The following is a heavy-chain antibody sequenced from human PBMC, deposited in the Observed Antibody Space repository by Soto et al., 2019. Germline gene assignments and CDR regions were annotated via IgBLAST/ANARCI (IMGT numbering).Heavy chain of an antibody. V-gene: IGHV4-34*01. D-gene: IGHD3-16*01. CDR3: ARMLGYYYDSMDV. Sequence: QVQLQQWGAGLLKPSETLSLTCAVYGGSFSGYYWSWIRQPPGKGLEWIGEINHSGRTNYNPSLKSRVTISVDTSKNQFSLKLSSVTAADTAVYYCARMLGYYYDSMDVWGKGTTVTVSS. CDR1: GGSFSGYY. CDR2: INHSGRT. J-gene: IGHJ6*03.